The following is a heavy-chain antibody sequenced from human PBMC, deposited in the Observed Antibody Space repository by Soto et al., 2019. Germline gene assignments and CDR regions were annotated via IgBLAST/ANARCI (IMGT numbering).Heavy chain of an antibody. CDR1: GYTFTDYY. J-gene: IGHJ6*02. D-gene: IGHD2-2*01. CDR2: INPHSGGT. V-gene: IGHV1-2*02. CDR3: AGDRYCSTTSCYGMDV. Sequence: GASVKVSCKASGYTFTDYYIHWVRQAPGQGLEWMGWINPHSGGTNYAQKFQGRVTMTRNTSISTAHMELRSLRSDDTAVYYCAGDRYCSTTSCYGMDVWGQGTTVTVSS.